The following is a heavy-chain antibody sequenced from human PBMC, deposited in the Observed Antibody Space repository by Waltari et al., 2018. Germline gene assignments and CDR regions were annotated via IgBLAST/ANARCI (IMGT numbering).Heavy chain of an antibody. Sequence: QVQLQESGPGLVKPSQTLSLTCTVSGGSISSGGYYWSWIRQPPGKGLEWIGYIYYSGSTYYNPSLKSRVTISVDTSKNQFSLKLSSVTAADTAVYYCARVRYYDSSGDDAFDIWGQGTMVIVSS. D-gene: IGHD3-22*01. CDR3: ARVRYYDSSGDDAFDI. J-gene: IGHJ3*02. CDR2: IYYSGST. CDR1: GGSISSGGYY. V-gene: IGHV4-31*03.